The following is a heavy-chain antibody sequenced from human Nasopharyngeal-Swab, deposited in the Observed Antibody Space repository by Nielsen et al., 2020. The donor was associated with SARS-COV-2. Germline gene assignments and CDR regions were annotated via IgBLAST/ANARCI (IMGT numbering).Heavy chain of an antibody. CDR1: GGSISSSSYY. J-gene: IGHJ6*02. CDR2: IYYSGST. CDR3: VGSSWYGDYYYYYGMDV. D-gene: IGHD6-13*01. V-gene: IGHV4-39*07. Sequence: GSLRLSCTVSGGSISSSSYYWGWIRQPPGKGLEWIGSIYYSGSTYYNPSLKSRVTISVDTSKNQFSLKLSSVTAADTAVYYCVGSSWYGDYYYYYGMDVWGQGTTVTVSS.